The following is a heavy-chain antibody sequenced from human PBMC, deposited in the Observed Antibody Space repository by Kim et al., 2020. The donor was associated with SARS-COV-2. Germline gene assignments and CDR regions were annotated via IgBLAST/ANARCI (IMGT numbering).Heavy chain of an antibody. CDR3: ARPQAAAPGPFDS. D-gene: IGHD6-13*01. Sequence: ASVKVSCKASGYTFTNYFLHWVRRAPGQRLEWMGVINPSGGDTTYAQKFQGRVTMTSDTSTSTVLMEVSSLTSEDTAVYYCARPQAAAPGPFDSWGQGTLVTVSS. V-gene: IGHV1-46*01. CDR2: INPSGGDT. J-gene: IGHJ4*02. CDR1: GYTFTNYF.